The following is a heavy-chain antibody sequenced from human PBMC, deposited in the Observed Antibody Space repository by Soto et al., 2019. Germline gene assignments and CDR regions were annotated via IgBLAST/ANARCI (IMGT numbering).Heavy chain of an antibody. Sequence: PSETLSLTCTVSGGSLSSYFWSWIRQSPGKGLEWIGEINDSASTNYNPSLKSRVTISVDRSKNQLSLKLSSVTAADTAVYYCARSVARLGYYYYAMDVWGQGTTVT. D-gene: IGHD6-19*01. V-gene: IGHV4-34*01. CDR3: ARSVARLGYYYYAMDV. J-gene: IGHJ6*02. CDR2: INDSAST. CDR1: GGSLSSYF.